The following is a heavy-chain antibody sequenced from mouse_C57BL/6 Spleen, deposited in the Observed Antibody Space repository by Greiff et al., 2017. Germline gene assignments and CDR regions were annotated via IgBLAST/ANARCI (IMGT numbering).Heavy chain of an antibody. Sequence: VQLQQSGAELARPGASVKLSCKASGYTFTSYGISWVKQRPGQGLEWIGEIYPRSGNTYYNEKFKGKATLTADKSSSTAYMELRSLTSEDSAVYFCASWGVGTRAWFDYWGQGTLVTVSA. CDR1: GYTFTSYG. J-gene: IGHJ3*01. D-gene: IGHD2-14*01. CDR2: IYPRSGNT. CDR3: ASWGVGTRAWFDY. V-gene: IGHV1-81*01.